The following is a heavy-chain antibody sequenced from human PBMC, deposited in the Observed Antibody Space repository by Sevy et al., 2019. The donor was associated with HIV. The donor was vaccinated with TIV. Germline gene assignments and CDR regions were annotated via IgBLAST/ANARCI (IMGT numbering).Heavy chain of an antibody. Sequence: GGSLRLSCTASGFTFSSYAMSWVRQAPGKGLEWVSAISGSGGRTYYEDSVKGRFTISRDNSKNTRYLQMNSLRAEDTAVYYCASPGAGTTDDYYYYVDVWGKGTTFTVSS. CDR2: ISGSGGRT. CDR1: GFTFSSYA. D-gene: IGHD1-1*01. V-gene: IGHV3-23*01. J-gene: IGHJ6*03. CDR3: ASPGAGTTDDYYYYVDV.